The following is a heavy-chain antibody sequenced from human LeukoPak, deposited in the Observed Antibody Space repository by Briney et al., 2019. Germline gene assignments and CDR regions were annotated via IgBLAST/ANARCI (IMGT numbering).Heavy chain of an antibody. CDR3: ARGRNYYDSSGCYYEGDAFDI. CDR2: INPSGGSI. D-gene: IGHD3-22*01. J-gene: IGHJ3*02. V-gene: IGHV1-46*01. CDR1: GYIFTSYY. Sequence: ASVKVSCKASGYIFTSYYMYWVRQAPGQGLEWMGIINPSGGSIRYAQKFQGRVTMTRDTSTSTVYMELSSLRSEDTAVYYCARGRNYYDSSGCYYEGDAFDIWGQGTMVTVSS.